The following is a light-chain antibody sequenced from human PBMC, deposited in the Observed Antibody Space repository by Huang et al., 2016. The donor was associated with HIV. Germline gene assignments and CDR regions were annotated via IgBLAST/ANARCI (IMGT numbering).Light chain of an antibody. CDR2: KVS. CDR3: MQGSHWPPT. J-gene: IGKJ1*01. V-gene: IGKV2-30*02. Sequence: DVVMTQSPLSLPVTLGQPASISCRSSQLLVHSDGYTYLNWYQQRPGQSPRRLIYKVSNRYCGVPDRFSGSGSGTDFTLRINRVEAEDVGVYYCMQGSHWPPTFGQGTKVEIK. CDR1: QLLVHSDGYTY.